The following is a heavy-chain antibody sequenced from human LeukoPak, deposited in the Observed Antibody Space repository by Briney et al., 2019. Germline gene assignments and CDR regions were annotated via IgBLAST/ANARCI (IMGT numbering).Heavy chain of an antibody. CDR2: ISYDGSNK. D-gene: IGHD3-22*01. CDR1: GFTFSSYA. J-gene: IGHJ4*02. Sequence: GGSLRLSCAASGFTFSSYAMPWVRQAPGKGLEWVAVISYDGSNKYYADSVKGRFTISRDNSKNTLYLQMNSLRAEDTALYYCAKGQYYYDSSGYFTSQYYFDYWGQGTLVTVSS. V-gene: IGHV3-30-3*01. CDR3: AKGQYYYDSSGYFTSQYYFDY.